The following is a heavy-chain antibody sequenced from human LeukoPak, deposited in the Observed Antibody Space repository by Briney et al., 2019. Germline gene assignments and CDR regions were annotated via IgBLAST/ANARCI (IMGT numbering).Heavy chain of an antibody. D-gene: IGHD6-13*01. CDR1: GGSISSSSYY. J-gene: IGHJ4*02. CDR2: IYYSGST. CDR3: AREGAAAGTLDY. V-gene: IGHV4-39*07. Sequence: SETLSLTCTVSGGSISSSSYYCGWIRQPPGKGLEWIGSIYYSGSTYYNPSLKSRVTISVDTSKNQFSLKLSSVTAADTAVYYCAREGAAAGTLDYWGQGTLVTVSS.